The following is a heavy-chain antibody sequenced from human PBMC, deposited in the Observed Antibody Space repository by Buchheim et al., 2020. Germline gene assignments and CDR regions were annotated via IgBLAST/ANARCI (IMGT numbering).Heavy chain of an antibody. D-gene: IGHD6-13*01. V-gene: IGHV4-61*02. Sequence: QVQLQESGPGLVKPSQTLSLTCTVPGGSISSGSYYWSWIRQPAGKGLEWIGRIYTSGSTNYNPSLKSRVTISVDTSKNQFSLKLSSVTAADTAVYYCARSPYSSSWGNWFDPWGQGTL. CDR2: IYTSGST. CDR1: GGSISSGSYY. J-gene: IGHJ5*02. CDR3: ARSPYSSSWGNWFDP.